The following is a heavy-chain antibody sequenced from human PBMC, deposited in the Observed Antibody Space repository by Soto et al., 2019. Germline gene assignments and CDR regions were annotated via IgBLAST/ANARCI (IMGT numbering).Heavy chain of an antibody. D-gene: IGHD1-26*01. CDR1: GDSITTDGYS. CDR3: AREAWERNFDF. J-gene: IGHJ4*02. V-gene: IGHV4-30-2*01. Sequence: SETLSLTCNVSGDSITTDGYSWSWIRQPPGKGLEWIGYIYHTGTAYYNPSLKSRVTLSVDRSKNQFSLSLSSMTAADTAVYYWAREAWERNFDFWGQGTLVTV. CDR2: IYHTGTA.